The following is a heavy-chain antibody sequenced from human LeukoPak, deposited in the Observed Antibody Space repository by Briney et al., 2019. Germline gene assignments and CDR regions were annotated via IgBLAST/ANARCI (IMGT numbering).Heavy chain of an antibody. CDR3: ARRRRDGYNYN. D-gene: IGHD5-24*01. Sequence: SQTLSLTCTVSGGSISSGGYYWSWIRQHPGKGLEWIGYIYYSGSTYYNPSLKSRVTISVDTSKDQFSLKLSSVTAADTAVYYCARRRRDGYNYNWGQGTLVTVSS. J-gene: IGHJ4*02. CDR1: GGSISSGGYY. V-gene: IGHV4-31*03. CDR2: IYYSGST.